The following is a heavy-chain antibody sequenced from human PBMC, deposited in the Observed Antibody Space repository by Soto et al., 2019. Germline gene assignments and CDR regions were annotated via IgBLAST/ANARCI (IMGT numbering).Heavy chain of an antibody. V-gene: IGHV1-69*04. CDR2: IIPILGIA. D-gene: IGHD5-18*01. Sequence: SVKVSCKASGGTVSSYTISWVRQAPGQGLEWMGRIIPILGIANYAQKFQGRVTITADKSTSTAYMELSSLRSEATAVYYCARDTQLWSPPDPPTLMYYYMDVWGKGTTVTVSS. CDR1: GGTVSSYT. CDR3: ARDTQLWSPPDPPTLMYYYMDV. J-gene: IGHJ6*03.